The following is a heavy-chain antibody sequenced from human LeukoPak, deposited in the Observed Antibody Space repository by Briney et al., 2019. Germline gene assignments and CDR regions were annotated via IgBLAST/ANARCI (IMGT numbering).Heavy chain of an antibody. Sequence: ASVKVSCKASGYTFTGYYMHWVRQAPGQGLEWMGWINPNSGGTNYAQKFQGRVTMTRDTSISTAYMELSGLRSDDTAVYYCARAEGGIVVVPAAVEDIWGQGTMVTVSS. CDR2: INPNSGGT. J-gene: IGHJ3*02. CDR3: ARAEGGIVVVPAAVEDI. V-gene: IGHV1-2*02. D-gene: IGHD2-2*01. CDR1: GYTFTGYY.